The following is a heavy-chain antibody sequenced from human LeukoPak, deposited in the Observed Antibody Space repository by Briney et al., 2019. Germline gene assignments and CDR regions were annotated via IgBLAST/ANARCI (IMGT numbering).Heavy chain of an antibody. CDR1: GGSISSYY. CDR2: IYYSGST. Sequence: SEALSLTCTVSGGSISSYYWSWIRQPPGKGLEWIGYIYYSGSTHDNPSLKSRVTMSVDTSKNQVSLKVSSVTAADTAVYYCATGYGDFRVEGRYFYSWGQGTLVTVSS. J-gene: IGHJ4*02. V-gene: IGHV4-59*12. D-gene: IGHD4-17*01. CDR3: ATGYGDFRVEGRYFYS.